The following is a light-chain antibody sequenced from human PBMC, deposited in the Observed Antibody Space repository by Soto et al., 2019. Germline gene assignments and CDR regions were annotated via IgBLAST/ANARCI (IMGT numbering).Light chain of an antibody. V-gene: IGLV2-14*01. CDR3: SSYTSSSSVI. J-gene: IGLJ7*01. CDR2: DVK. CDR1: SSDVGAYDY. Sequence: QSVLTQPASVSGSPGQSIAISCTGTSSDVGAYDYVSWYQQHPGKAPKLMIYDVKYRPSGVSNRFSGSKSGNSASLTISGLQAEDEADYYCSSYTSSSSVIFGGGTQLTVL.